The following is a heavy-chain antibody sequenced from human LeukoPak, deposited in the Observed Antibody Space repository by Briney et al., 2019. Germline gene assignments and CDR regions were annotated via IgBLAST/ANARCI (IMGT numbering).Heavy chain of an antibody. Sequence: PGGSLRLSCAASGFTFSTHWMTWVRQAPGKGLEWVANINQAGTEKYYVDSVKGRFTISRDNAKNSLSLQMNSLRAEDTAVYYCAREKKEVVAATGEYYYYYYMDVWGKGTTVTVSS. D-gene: IGHD2-15*01. CDR3: AREKKEVVAATGEYYYYYYMDV. CDR1: GFTFSTHW. V-gene: IGHV3-7*01. CDR2: INQAGTEK. J-gene: IGHJ6*03.